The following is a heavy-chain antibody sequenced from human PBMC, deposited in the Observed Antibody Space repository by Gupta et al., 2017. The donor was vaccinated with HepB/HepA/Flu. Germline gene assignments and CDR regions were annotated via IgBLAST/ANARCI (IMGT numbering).Heavy chain of an antibody. V-gene: IGHV3-9*01. J-gene: IGHJ6*02. D-gene: IGHD6-19*01. CDR2: INWSSGRM. CDR3: AKDISRSAYYYAMDV. Sequence: EVLLVESGGGLVQPGRSLRLSCAASGFTFDDYAMPWVREAQGKGLEWVSGINWSSGRMDYMDSVKGRFTISRDNAKNSLYLQMNSLRPDDTALYYCAKDISRSAYYYAMDVWGQGTTVTVSS. CDR1: GFTFDDYA.